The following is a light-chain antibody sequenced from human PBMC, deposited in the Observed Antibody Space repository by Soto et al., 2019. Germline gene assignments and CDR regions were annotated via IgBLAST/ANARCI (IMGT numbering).Light chain of an antibody. Sequence: QSALTQPPSASGSPGQSVTISCTGTSSDLGGYNYVSWYQQHPGKAPKLMIYEVNKRPSGVPDRFSGSKSGNTASLTVSGLQAEDEADYYCSSYAGSNILVFGGGTKVTVL. CDR1: SSDLGGYNY. CDR2: EVN. V-gene: IGLV2-8*01. CDR3: SSYAGSNILV. J-gene: IGLJ2*01.